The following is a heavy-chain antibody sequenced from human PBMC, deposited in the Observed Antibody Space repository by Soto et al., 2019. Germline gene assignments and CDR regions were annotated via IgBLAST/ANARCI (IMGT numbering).Heavy chain of an antibody. CDR2: ISGSGGST. D-gene: IGHD3-3*01. CDR1: GFTFSSYA. CDR3: AKDDFQSEYFQH. Sequence: GGSLRLACAASGFTFSSYAMSWVRQAPGKGLEWVSAISGSGGSTYYADSVKGRFTISRDNSKNTLYLQMNSLRAEDTAVYYCAKDDFQSEYFQHWGQGTLVTVSS. J-gene: IGHJ1*01. V-gene: IGHV3-23*01.